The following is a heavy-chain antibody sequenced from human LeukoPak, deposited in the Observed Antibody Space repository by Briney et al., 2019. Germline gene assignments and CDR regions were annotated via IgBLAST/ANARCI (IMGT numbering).Heavy chain of an antibody. V-gene: IGHV1-18*01. CDR3: AKVAGDRMDY. J-gene: IGHJ4*02. D-gene: IGHD6-13*01. Sequence: ASVKVSCKASGYTFATYGFCWVRPAPGHGLEWMGWISANTGTTDYARKFQGRVTMTTDTSTSTAYMELRSLRPDDTAVYYCAKVAGDRMDYWGQGSLLTVSS. CDR1: GYTFATYG. CDR2: ISANTGTT.